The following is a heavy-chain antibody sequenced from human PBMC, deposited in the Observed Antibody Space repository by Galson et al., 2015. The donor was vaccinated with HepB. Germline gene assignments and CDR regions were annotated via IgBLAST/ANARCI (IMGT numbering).Heavy chain of an antibody. CDR3: ARGRNSGWSFDY. J-gene: IGHJ4*02. Sequence: KVSCKASGYTFISYRISWVRQAPGQGLEWMGWISAHNGNTNYAQKFQGRVTMTTDTSTTTAYMEVRSLRSDDTAVYYCARGRNSGWSFDYWGQGTLVTVSS. V-gene: IGHV1-18*01. CDR1: GYTFISYR. D-gene: IGHD6-19*01. CDR2: ISAHNGNT.